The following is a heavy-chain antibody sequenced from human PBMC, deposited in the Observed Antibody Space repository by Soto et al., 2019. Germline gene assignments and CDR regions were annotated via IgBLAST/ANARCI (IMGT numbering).Heavy chain of an antibody. CDR3: AKDLQEGSSGFDGMDV. Sequence: GGSLRLSCAASGFTFSSYAMSWVRQAPGKGLEWVSAISGSGGSTYYADSVKGRFTISRDNSKNTLYLQMNSLRAEDTAVYYCAKDLQEGSSGFDGMDVWGQGTTVTVSS. J-gene: IGHJ6*02. CDR2: ISGSGGST. V-gene: IGHV3-23*01. D-gene: IGHD6-13*01. CDR1: GFTFSSYA.